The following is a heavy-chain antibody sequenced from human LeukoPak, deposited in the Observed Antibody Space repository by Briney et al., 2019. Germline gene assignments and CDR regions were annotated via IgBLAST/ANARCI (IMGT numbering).Heavy chain of an antibody. Sequence: QAGGSLRLSCAASGFTFNKYAMNWVRQAPGKGLEWVSSIAGTGGSTYYADSVKGRFTLSRDNSENTLYLQLNSLRAEDSAMYYCAKAFRIVGIGNPDDVFDIWGQGTVVTVS. D-gene: IGHD1-26*01. CDR2: IAGTGGST. V-gene: IGHV3-23*01. CDR1: GFTFNKYA. CDR3: AKAFRIVGIGNPDDVFDI. J-gene: IGHJ3*02.